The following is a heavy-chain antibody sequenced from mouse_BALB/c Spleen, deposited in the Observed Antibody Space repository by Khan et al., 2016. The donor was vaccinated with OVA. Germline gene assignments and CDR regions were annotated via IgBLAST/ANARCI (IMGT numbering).Heavy chain of an antibody. CDR2: IYPGTGSI. CDR3: ARGSGFGNYFDY. V-gene: IGHV1S132*01. CDR1: GYIFTSYW. J-gene: IGHJ3*01. Sequence: QVQLQQSGGDLVRPGASVKLSCKTSGYIFTSYWIHWVKQWSGQGLEWIARIYPGTGSIYYNENFKDKATLTADISSSTAYMQIGSLKSEDSAVYHCARGSGFGNYFDYWGQGTLVTVSA. D-gene: IGHD2-1*01.